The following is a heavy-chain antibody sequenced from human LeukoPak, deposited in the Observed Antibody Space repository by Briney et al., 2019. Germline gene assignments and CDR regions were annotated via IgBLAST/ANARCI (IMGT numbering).Heavy chain of an antibody. V-gene: IGHV4-38-2*02. Sequence: PSETLSLTCTVSGYSISSGYYWGWIRQPPGKGLGWIGSIYHSGSTYYNPSLKSRVTISVDTSKNQFSLKLSSVTAADTAVYYCARTSSSGLVGGYYFDYWGQGTLVTVSS. CDR1: GYSISSGYY. J-gene: IGHJ4*02. D-gene: IGHD6-19*01. CDR2: IYHSGST. CDR3: ARTSSSGLVGGYYFDY.